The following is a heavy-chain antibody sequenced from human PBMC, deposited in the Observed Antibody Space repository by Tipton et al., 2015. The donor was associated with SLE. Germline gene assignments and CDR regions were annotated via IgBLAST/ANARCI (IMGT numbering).Heavy chain of an antibody. Sequence: SLRLSCAASGFTFSSYAMSWVRQAPGKGLEGVSALIGSGGRTYYADSVKGRFTIPRDNSKNTLYLQMNSLRSEDTAVYYCAGGYYAFDIWGQGTMVTVSS. D-gene: IGHD3-22*01. CDR3: AGGYYAFDI. V-gene: IGHV3-23*01. CDR2: LIGSGGRT. J-gene: IGHJ3*02. CDR1: GFTFSSYA.